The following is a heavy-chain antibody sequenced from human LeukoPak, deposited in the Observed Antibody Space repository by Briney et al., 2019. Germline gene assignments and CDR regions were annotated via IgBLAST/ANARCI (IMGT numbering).Heavy chain of an antibody. V-gene: IGHV4-34*01. CDR3: ASGPPFLWFGEPHYFDY. D-gene: IGHD3-10*01. Sequence: SETLSLTCTVYGGSFSGYYWSWIPQPPGKGLEWIGEINHSGSTNYNPSLKSRVTISVDTSKNQFSLKLSSVTAADTAVYYCASGPPFLWFGEPHYFDYWGQGTLVTVSS. CDR1: GGSFSGYY. J-gene: IGHJ4*02. CDR2: INHSGST.